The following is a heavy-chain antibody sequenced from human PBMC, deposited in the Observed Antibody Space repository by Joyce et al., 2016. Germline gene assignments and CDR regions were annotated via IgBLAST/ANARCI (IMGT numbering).Heavy chain of an antibody. Sequence: QLQLLESGPGLLKPSETLSLSCTVSGGSINSDVYYWGWIRQSPGKGLEWIASMYYNGFTYYNPSLKSRATISIDTSNNQCSLSLTSVTTADRAVYYCASHPTGGSGDFFDYWGQGRLVTVSS. CDR3: ASHPTGGSGDFFDY. D-gene: IGHD1-14*01. CDR2: MYYNGFT. CDR1: GGSINSDVYY. V-gene: IGHV4-39*01. J-gene: IGHJ4*02.